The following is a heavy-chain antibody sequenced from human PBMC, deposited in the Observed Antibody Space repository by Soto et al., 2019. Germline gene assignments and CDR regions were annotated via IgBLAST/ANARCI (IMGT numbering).Heavy chain of an antibody. Sequence: SETLSLTCTVSGGSISSYYWSWIRQPPGKGLEWIGYIYYSGSTNYNPSLKSRVTISVDTSKNQFSLKLGSVTAADTAVYYCARGGWNYGDYPFDYWGQGTLVTVSS. V-gene: IGHV4-59*01. CDR2: IYYSGST. J-gene: IGHJ4*02. CDR1: GGSISSYY. D-gene: IGHD4-17*01. CDR3: ARGGWNYGDYPFDY.